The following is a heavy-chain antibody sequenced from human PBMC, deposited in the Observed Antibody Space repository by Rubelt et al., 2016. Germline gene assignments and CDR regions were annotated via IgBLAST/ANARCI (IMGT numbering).Heavy chain of an antibody. CDR3: GGWPIIATASTYEY. D-gene: IGHD2-21*02. CDR2: ISESGGGT. Sequence: GLEWVSTISESGGGTYYADSVKGRFAVSRDNSKNTLYLQMSSLGADDTAVYYCGGWPIIATASTYEYWGQGTLVTVSS. V-gene: IGHV3-23*01. J-gene: IGHJ1*01.